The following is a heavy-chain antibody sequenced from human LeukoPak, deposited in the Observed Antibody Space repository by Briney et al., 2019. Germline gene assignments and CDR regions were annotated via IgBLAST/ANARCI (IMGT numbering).Heavy chain of an antibody. J-gene: IGHJ4*02. D-gene: IGHD6-6*01. V-gene: IGHV3-21*01. CDR3: ARGLLQLAGFDY. CDR2: ISSSSSYI. Sequence: GGSLRLSCAASGFTFSSYSMNWVCQAPGKGLEWVSSISSSSSYIYYADSVKGRFTISRDNAKNSLYLQMNSLRAEDTAVYYCARGLLQLAGFDYWGQGTLVTVSS. CDR1: GFTFSSYS.